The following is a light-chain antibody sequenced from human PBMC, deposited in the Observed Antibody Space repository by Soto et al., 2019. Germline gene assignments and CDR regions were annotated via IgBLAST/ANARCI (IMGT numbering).Light chain of an antibody. J-gene: IGKJ1*01. V-gene: IGKV1-27*01. Sequence: DIQMTQSPSSLSASVGDRVTITCRASQGISSSLAWYQQKPGKVPKVLIYDASTLQSGVPSRFSGSGSGTEFSLTISNLQPEDVATYYCQKYDSAPETFGQGTKVEI. CDR1: QGISSS. CDR3: QKYDSAPET. CDR2: DAS.